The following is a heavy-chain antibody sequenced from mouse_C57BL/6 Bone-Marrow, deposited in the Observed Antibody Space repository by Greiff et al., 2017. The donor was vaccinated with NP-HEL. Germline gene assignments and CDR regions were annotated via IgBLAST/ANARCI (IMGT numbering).Heavy chain of an antibody. J-gene: IGHJ1*03. Sequence: DVHLVESGGGLVQPGESLKLSCESNEYEFPSHDMSWVRKTPEKRLELVAAINSDGGSTYYPDTMERRFIISRDHTKKTLYLQMSSLRSEDTALYYCARGGYYGSSLYWYFDVWGTGTTVTVSS. D-gene: IGHD1-1*01. CDR2: INSDGGST. CDR3: ARGGYYGSSLYWYFDV. V-gene: IGHV5-2*01. CDR1: EYEFPSHD.